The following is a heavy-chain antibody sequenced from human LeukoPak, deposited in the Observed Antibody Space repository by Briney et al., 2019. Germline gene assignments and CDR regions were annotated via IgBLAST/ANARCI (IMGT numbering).Heavy chain of an antibody. D-gene: IGHD1-1*01. CDR2: INHSGKT. Sequence: PSETLSLTCSVYGASFSDYYWTWFRQAPGKGLEWIGEINHSGKTEYNPSLKSRVTISADTSKRQFSLNLTSVTAADTAVYYCANWNARTHTNDDWGQGTLVTVSS. J-gene: IGHJ4*02. V-gene: IGHV4-34*01. CDR3: ANWNARTHTNDD. CDR1: GASFSDYY.